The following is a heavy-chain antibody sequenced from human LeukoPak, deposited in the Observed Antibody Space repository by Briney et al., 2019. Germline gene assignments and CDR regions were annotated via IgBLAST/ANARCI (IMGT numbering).Heavy chain of an antibody. V-gene: IGHV3-7*01. J-gene: IGHJ4*02. D-gene: IGHD3-10*01. CDR3: ARAGSHWHYVY. CDR2: IKQDGSER. Sequence: GGSLRLSCAASGFTFSGFSMSWVRQSPTKGLEWVANIKQDGSERHYVDSVKGRFTISRDNAKNSLSLQMNNLRVEDTAVYYCARAGSHWHYVYWGQGTVVTVSS. CDR1: GFTFSGFS.